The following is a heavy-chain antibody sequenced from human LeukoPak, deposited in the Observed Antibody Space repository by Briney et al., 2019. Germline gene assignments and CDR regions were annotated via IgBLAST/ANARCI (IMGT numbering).Heavy chain of an antibody. CDR1: GFTFSSYA. Sequence: GGSLRHSCAASGFTFSSYAMSWVRQAPGKGLEWVSAIIGSGGSTYYADSVKGRFTISRDNSKNTLYPQMNSLRVEDTAVYSCAKDKGIAAAPLDYMDVWGKGTTVTVSS. CDR2: IIGSGGST. J-gene: IGHJ6*03. V-gene: IGHV3-23*01. CDR3: AKDKGIAAAPLDYMDV. D-gene: IGHD6-13*01.